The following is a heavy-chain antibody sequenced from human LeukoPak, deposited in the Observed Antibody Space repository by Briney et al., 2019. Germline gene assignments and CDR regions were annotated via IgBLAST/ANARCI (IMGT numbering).Heavy chain of an antibody. D-gene: IGHD3-3*01. CDR3: ARYMRDSGTYDFDY. J-gene: IGHJ4*02. CDR2: VYYTGST. CDR1: GASTSGYY. V-gene: IGHV4-59*13. Sequence: SETLSLTCTVSGASTSGYYWSWIRQTPGKGLEWIGYVYYTGSTNYNPSLQSRVSITIDTSKNQFALNLRSVTAADTAMYYCARYMRDSGTYDFDYWGRGTRVTVSS.